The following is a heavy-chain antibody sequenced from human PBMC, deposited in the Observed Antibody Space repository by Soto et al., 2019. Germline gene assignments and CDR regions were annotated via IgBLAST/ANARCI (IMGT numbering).Heavy chain of an antibody. V-gene: IGHV1-58*01. D-gene: IGHD3-3*01. Sequence: GASVKVSCKASGFTFTSSAVQWVRQARGQRLEWIGWIVVGSGNTNYAQKFQERVTITRDMSTSTAYMELSSLRSEDTAVYYCAAGRWLLFHRKYGMDVWGQGTTVTVSS. CDR1: GFTFTSSA. CDR2: IVVGSGNT. CDR3: AAGRWLLFHRKYGMDV. J-gene: IGHJ6*02.